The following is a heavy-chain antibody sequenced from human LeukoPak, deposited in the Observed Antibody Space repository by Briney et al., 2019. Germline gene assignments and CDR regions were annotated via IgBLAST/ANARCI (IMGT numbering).Heavy chain of an antibody. Sequence: GGSLRLSCAASGITVSNTYVSWVRQAPGKGLEWVSVIYSGGSTYYGDSVKGRFTMSKDNSKNTLYLQMNSLRAEDTAVYYCARVGYYYGSGSYLYWGQGTLVTVSS. CDR3: ARVGYYYGSGSYLY. CDR1: GITVSNTY. CDR2: IYSGGST. D-gene: IGHD3-10*01. J-gene: IGHJ4*02. V-gene: IGHV3-66*01.